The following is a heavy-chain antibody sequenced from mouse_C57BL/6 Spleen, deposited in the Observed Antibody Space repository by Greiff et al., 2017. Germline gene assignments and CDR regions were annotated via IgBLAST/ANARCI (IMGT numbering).Heavy chain of an antibody. Sequence: EVQVVESGGGLVKPGGSLKLSCAASGFTFSSYAMSWVRQTPEKRLEWVATISDGGSYTYYPDNVKGRFTISRDNAKNNLYLQMSHLKSEDTAMYYCARGEGKGRFDYWGQGTTRTVSS. J-gene: IGHJ2*01. CDR1: GFTFSSYA. V-gene: IGHV5-4*01. CDR2: ISDGGSYT. CDR3: ARGEGKGRFDY.